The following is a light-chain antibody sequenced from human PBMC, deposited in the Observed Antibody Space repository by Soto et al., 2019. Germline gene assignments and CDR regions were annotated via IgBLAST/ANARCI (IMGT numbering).Light chain of an antibody. V-gene: IGKV3-20*01. CDR2: GAS. J-gene: IGKJ3*01. Sequence: EIVLTQSPGTLSLSPGERATLSCRASQSVSSSYLAWYQQKPGQAPRLLIYGASSRATGIPDRFSGSGSGTDFTLTISRLEPEDFAVYYCQQYGSSPPGVTFGPGTNVDIK. CDR3: QQYGSSPPGVT. CDR1: QSVSSSY.